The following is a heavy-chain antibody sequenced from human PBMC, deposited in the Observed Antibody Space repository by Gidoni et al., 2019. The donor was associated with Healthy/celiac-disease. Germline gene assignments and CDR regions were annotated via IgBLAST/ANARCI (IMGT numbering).Heavy chain of an antibody. CDR3: AKDPPGVAWLVFDY. J-gene: IGHJ4*02. V-gene: IGHV3-23*01. Sequence: EVQLLASGGVWVHPGGSLGLSCAASGCTFISYARSWVRQAPGNGLEWVSAISGSGGSTYYADSVKGRITISRDNSKNTLYLQMSSLRAEDRAVYYCAKDPPGVAWLVFDYWGQGTLVTVSS. D-gene: IGHD6-19*01. CDR1: GCTFISYA. CDR2: ISGSGGST.